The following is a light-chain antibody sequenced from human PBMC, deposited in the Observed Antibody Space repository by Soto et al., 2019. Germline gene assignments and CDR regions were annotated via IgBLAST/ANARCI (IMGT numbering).Light chain of an antibody. Sequence: EIVLTQSPATLSLSPGARAPLSCRASQSASNYLAWFQQNPGQAPRLLIYDASNRASGIPARFSGSGSGTDFTLTISSLEPEDFAVYYCHQRSNWPHTFGRGTKVDI. J-gene: IGKJ2*01. CDR1: QSASNY. CDR2: DAS. V-gene: IGKV3-11*01. CDR3: HQRSNWPHT.